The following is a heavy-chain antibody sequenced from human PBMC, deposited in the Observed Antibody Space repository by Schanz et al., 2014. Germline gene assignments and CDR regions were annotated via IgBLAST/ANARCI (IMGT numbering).Heavy chain of an antibody. CDR3: GRGFSRSYIDF. V-gene: IGHV1-18*01. J-gene: IGHJ4*02. CDR2: ITAYNGDT. CDR1: GGTFNSYT. D-gene: IGHD3-10*01. Sequence: QVQLVQSGAEVKKPGSSVKVSCKASGGTFNSYTINWVRQAPGQGLEWMGWITAYNGDTNYALKLQGRVTMTTDTSTGTAYMELRSLRSDDTAVYYCGRGFSRSYIDFWGQGTLITVSS.